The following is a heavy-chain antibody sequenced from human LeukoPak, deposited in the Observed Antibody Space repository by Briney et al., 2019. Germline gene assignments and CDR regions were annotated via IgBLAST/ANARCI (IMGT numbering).Heavy chain of an antibody. J-gene: IGHJ5*02. CDR3: ARVRLYSSSVRGIVWFDP. CDR2: INHSGST. CDR1: GGSFRGYY. Sequence: SETLSLTCAVYGGSFRGYYWNWIRQPPGKGLEWIGEINHSGSTNYNPSLKSRVTISVDTSKNQFSLKLSSVTAADTAVYYCARVRLYSSSVRGIVWFDPWGQGTLVTVSS. D-gene: IGHD6-13*01. V-gene: IGHV4-34*01.